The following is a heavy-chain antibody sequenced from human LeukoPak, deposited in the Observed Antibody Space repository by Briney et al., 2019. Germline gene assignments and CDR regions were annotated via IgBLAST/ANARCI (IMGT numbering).Heavy chain of an antibody. CDR1: GGSISSYY. Sequence: PSETLSLTCTVSGGSISSYYWSWIRQPPGKGLEWIGYIYYSGSTNYNPYLKSRVTISVDTSKNQFSLKLSSVTAADTAVYYCARDNPPESFDIWGQGTRVTVSS. D-gene: IGHD1-14*01. V-gene: IGHV4-59*01. CDR3: ARDNPPESFDI. CDR2: IYYSGST. J-gene: IGHJ3*02.